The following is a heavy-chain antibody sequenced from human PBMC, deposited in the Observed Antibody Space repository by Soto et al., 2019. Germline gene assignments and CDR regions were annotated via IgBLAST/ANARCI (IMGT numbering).Heavy chain of an antibody. Sequence: QVQLGESGGGVVQPGQCLRLSCEASGFTFSIYGMHWVRRAPGKGLEWVAVISYDGSKKFYADSAKGRFTVSRDSSKNTLYLQMNSLRAEDTAIYYCAKGGGDGYYDSSGYSFDHWGQGTLVTVS. D-gene: IGHD3-22*01. J-gene: IGHJ4*02. CDR3: AKGGGDGYYDSSGYSFDH. CDR2: ISYDGSKK. V-gene: IGHV3-30*18. CDR1: GFTFSIYG.